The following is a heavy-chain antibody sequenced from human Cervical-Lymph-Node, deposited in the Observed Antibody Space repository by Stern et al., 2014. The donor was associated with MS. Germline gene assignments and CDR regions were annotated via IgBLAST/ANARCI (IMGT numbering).Heavy chain of an antibody. CDR2: IYYSGGT. D-gene: IGHD3-10*02. CDR1: GGAISSGNHY. V-gene: IGHV4-31*03. CDR3: ARGGNYARGGARGFDY. Sequence: QLQLQESGPGLVKPSQTLSLTCTVSGGAISSGNHYWSWIRQHPGKGLEWIGYIYYSGGTYYHPSLKSRVTISLDTSKNQFSLKLTSVTATDTAMYYCARGGNYARGGARGFDYWGQGTLVTVSS. J-gene: IGHJ4*02.